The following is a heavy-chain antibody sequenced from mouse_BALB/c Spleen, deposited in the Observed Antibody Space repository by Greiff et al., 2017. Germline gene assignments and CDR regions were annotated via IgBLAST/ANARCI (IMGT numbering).Heavy chain of an antibody. CDR2: ISNGGGST. V-gene: IGHV5-12-2*01. CDR1: GFTFSSYT. Sequence: EVHLVESGGGLVQPGGSLKLSCAASGFTFSSYTMSWVRQTPEKRLEWVAYISNGGGSTYYPDTVKGRFTISRDNAKNTLYLQMSSLKSEDTAMYYCARQELGLRFAYWGQGTLVTVSA. CDR3: ARQELGLRFAY. D-gene: IGHD3-1*01. J-gene: IGHJ3*01.